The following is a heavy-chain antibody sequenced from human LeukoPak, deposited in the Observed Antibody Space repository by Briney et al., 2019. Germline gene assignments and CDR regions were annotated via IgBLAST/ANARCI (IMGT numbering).Heavy chain of an antibody. J-gene: IGHJ4*02. Sequence: SETLSLTCAVYGGSFSGYYWSWIRQPPGKGLEWIGEINHSGSTNYNPSLKSRVTISVDTSKNQFSPKLSSVTAADTAVYYCARRASSWYLTNWGQGTLVTVSS. CDR2: INHSGST. CDR1: GGSFSGYY. D-gene: IGHD6-13*01. V-gene: IGHV4-34*01. CDR3: ARRASSWYLTN.